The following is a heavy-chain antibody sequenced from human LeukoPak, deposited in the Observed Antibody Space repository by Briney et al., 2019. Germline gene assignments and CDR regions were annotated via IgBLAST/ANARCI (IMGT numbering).Heavy chain of an antibody. CDR2: IYYSGST. V-gene: IGHV4-59*01. J-gene: IGHJ4*02. CDR1: GGSFSSYY. CDR3: ARSPDILTGYYSRFDY. Sequence: PSETLSLTCTVSGGSFSSYYWSWIRQPPGKGLEWIGYIYYSGSTNYNPSLKSRVTISVDTSKNQFSLKLSSVTAADTAVYYCARSPDILTGYYSRFDYWGQGTLVTVSS. D-gene: IGHD3-9*01.